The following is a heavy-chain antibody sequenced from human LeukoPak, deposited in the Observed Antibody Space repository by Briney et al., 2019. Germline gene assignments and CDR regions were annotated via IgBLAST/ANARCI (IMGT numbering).Heavy chain of an antibody. CDR3: ARDRKVLSGTYYHYMDV. D-gene: IGHD1-7*01. Sequence: GGSLRLSCAASGFTFNDYYMSWIRQAPGKGLEWVSYIGSSGSPIYYADSVKGRFTISRDNGKNSLYLQMNSLRAEDTAIYYCARDRKVLSGTYYHYMDVWGKGTTVIVS. V-gene: IGHV3-11*01. CDR1: GFTFNDYY. CDR2: IGSSGSPI. J-gene: IGHJ6*03.